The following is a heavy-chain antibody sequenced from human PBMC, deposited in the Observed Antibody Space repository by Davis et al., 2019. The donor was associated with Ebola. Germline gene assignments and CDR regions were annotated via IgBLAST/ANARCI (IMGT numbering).Heavy chain of an antibody. Sequence: SETLSLTCTVSGGSMSSYYWSWIRQPPGKGLEWIGYIYYSGVTNYNPSLKSRVTISLDTSKNQFSLKLTSVTAADTAVYYCARDDRYSSSWYGMDVWGQGTTVTVSS. CDR1: GGSMSSYY. CDR2: IYYSGVT. CDR3: ARDDRYSSSWYGMDV. V-gene: IGHV4-59*01. D-gene: IGHD6-13*01. J-gene: IGHJ6*02.